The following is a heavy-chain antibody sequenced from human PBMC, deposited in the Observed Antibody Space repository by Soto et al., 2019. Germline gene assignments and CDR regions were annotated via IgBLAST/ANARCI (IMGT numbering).Heavy chain of an antibody. CDR1: GGSVSTYSAT. V-gene: IGHV6-1*01. CDR2: TYYRSKWYN. CDR3: ARLLGSGWLDS. J-gene: IGHJ5*01. D-gene: IGHD6-25*01. Sequence: QVQLQQSGPGLVKPSQTLSLTCAISGGSVSTYSATWDWIRQYPSIRLEWLGRTYYRSKWYNDYAVPLNARITINPDTSNNPHSLQLTSLPPDDTAGDYGARLLGSGWLDSWGQGTLVTVSS.